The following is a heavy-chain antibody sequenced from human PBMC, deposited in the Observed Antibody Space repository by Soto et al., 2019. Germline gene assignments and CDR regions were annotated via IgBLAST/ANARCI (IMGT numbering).Heavy chain of an antibody. J-gene: IGHJ6*02. CDR3: VRQAKLTTVTANVGYYYGLDV. CDR2: MSGSGSGT. CDR1: GFRFSTYD. Sequence: DVQLLESGGGLVQPGGSLRLSCAASGFRFSTYDMSWVRQAPGKGLEWVSVMSGSGSGTYYADSVKGRFTISRDNSKKTLYRQMTSLRAEDTAVYYCVRQAKLTTVTANVGYYYGLDVWGQGTTVTVSS. D-gene: IGHD4-4*01. V-gene: IGHV3-23*01.